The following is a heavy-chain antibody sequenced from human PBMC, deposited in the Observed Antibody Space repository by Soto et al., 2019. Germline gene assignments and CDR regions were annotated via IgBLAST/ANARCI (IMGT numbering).Heavy chain of an antibody. J-gene: IGHJ5*02. CDR3: AKGVLGYCTSTSCHAYWFDP. CDR1: GFTFSSYA. V-gene: IGHV3-23*01. Sequence: EVQLLESGGGLVQPGGSLRLSCAASGFTFSSYAMSWVRQAPGKGLEWVSAISGSGDSTYYADSVKGRFTTSRDNSKNTLYLQMNSLRAEDTAVYYCAKGVLGYCTSTSCHAYWFDPWGQGTLVTVSS. CDR2: ISGSGDST. D-gene: IGHD2-2*01.